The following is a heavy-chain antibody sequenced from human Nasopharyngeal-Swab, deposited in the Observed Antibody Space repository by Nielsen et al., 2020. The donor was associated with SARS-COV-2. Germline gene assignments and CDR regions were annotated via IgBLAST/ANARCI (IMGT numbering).Heavy chain of an antibody. J-gene: IGHJ6*02. V-gene: IGHV1-69*06. D-gene: IGHD1-14*01. CDR1: GDTFISYA. CDR3: ARDPAFKDPANGNYYYYGMDV. CDR2: IIPISGTA. Sequence: SVKVSCKASGDTFISYAFSWVRQAPGQGLEWVGGIIPISGTAHYAQKFQGRVTITADKPTSTAYMELRSLRSDDTAVYYCARDPAFKDPANGNYYYYGMDVWGQGTTVTVSS.